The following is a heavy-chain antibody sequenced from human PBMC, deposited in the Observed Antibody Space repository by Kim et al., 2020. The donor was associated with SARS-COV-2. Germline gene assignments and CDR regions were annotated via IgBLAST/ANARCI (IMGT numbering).Heavy chain of an antibody. V-gene: IGHV3-11*01. CDR3: ARVKTTEYSGYDGRAFDI. Sequence: GGSLRLSCAASGFTFSDYYMSWIRQAPGKGLEWVSYISSSGSTIYYADSVKGRFTISRDKAKNSLYLQMNSLRAEDTAVYFCARVKTTEYSGYDGRAFDIWGQGTMVTVSS. CDR2: ISSSGSTI. D-gene: IGHD5-12*01. CDR1: GFTFSDYY. J-gene: IGHJ3*02.